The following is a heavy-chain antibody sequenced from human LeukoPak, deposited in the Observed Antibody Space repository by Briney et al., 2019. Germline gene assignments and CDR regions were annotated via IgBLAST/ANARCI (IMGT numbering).Heavy chain of an antibody. CDR1: GFSLSSYW. Sequence: GGSLRLSCAASGFSLSSYWMYWVRQAPGRGLVWVSHITRDASGTTYADPVKGRFTISRDNAKNTLYLQMNSLRAEDTAVYYCARDRGHPDAFDVWGQGTMVTVSS. J-gene: IGHJ3*01. V-gene: IGHV3-74*01. CDR3: ARDRGHPDAFDV. CDR2: ITRDASGT.